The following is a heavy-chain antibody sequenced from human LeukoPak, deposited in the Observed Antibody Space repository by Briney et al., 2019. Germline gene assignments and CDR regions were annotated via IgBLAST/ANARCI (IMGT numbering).Heavy chain of an antibody. J-gene: IGHJ4*02. CDR1: GFTFSTYA. Sequence: GGSLRLSCAASGFTFSTYAISWVRQVPGKGLEWVSAISGSGGSTYYADSVKGRFTISRDNSKSTLYLQMNSLRAEDTAIYYCAKVDGGLATAGTPDYWGQGTLVTVSS. CDR2: ISGSGGST. D-gene: IGHD6-13*01. CDR3: AKVDGGLATAGTPDY. V-gene: IGHV3-23*01.